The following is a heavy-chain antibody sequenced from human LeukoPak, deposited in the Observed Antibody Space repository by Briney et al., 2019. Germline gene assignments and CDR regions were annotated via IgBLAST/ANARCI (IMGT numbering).Heavy chain of an antibody. Sequence: SVTVSCKASGGTFSSYAISWVRQAPGQGLEWMGRIIPIFGTANYAQKFQGRVTITADESTSTAYMELSSLRSEDTAIYYCVRVPPGTTIYAYWAQGTLVTVSS. D-gene: IGHD1-14*01. J-gene: IGHJ4*02. CDR3: VRVPPGTTIYAY. CDR2: IIPIFGTA. V-gene: IGHV1-69*13. CDR1: GGTFSSYA.